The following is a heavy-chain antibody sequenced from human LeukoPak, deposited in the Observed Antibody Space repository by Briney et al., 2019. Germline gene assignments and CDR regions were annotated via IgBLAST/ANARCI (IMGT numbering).Heavy chain of an antibody. D-gene: IGHD6-13*01. J-gene: IGHJ4*02. Sequence: GGPLRLSCAASGFTFSDYYMSWIRQAPGKGLEWVSYISSSGSTIYYADSVKGRFTISRDNAKNSLYLQMNSLRAEDTAVYYCARVRYSSSWPANYWGQGTLVTVSS. CDR2: ISSSGSTI. V-gene: IGHV3-11*01. CDR3: ARVRYSSSWPANY. CDR1: GFTFSDYY.